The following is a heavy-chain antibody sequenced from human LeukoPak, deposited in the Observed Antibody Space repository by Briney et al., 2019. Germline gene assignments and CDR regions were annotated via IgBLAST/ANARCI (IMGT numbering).Heavy chain of an antibody. CDR2: ISWDGGST. J-gene: IGHJ4*02. CDR1: GFTFDDYA. CDR3: AKDSAYYYDSSGYLDY. Sequence: GGSLRLSCAASGFTFDDYAMHWVRQAPGKGLEWVSLISWDGGSTYYADSVKGRFTISRDNSKNSLYLQMNSLRAEDTALYYCAKDSAYYYDSSGYLDYWGQGTPVTVSS. D-gene: IGHD3-22*01. V-gene: IGHV3-43D*03.